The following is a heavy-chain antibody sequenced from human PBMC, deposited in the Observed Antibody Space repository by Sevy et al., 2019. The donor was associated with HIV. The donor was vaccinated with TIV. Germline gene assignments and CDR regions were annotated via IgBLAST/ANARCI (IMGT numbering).Heavy chain of an antibody. CDR2: ISKDGTNK. V-gene: IGHV3-30*04. D-gene: IGHD2-8*01. CDR3: ATEGYYYCTQSTDWFVP. J-gene: IGHJ5*02. CDR1: GFNISPYA. Sequence: GGSLRLSCSASGFNISPYALYWVRQTPGKGLQWLAVISKDGTNKEYADFVKGRFSLSRDNSKNTLYLQMSNLRPDDTAVYYCATEGYYYCTQSTDWFVPWGQGTLVTVSS.